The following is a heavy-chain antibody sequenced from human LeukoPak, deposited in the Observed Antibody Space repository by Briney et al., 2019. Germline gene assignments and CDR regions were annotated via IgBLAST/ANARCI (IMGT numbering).Heavy chain of an antibody. CDR3: ARDPDGYSYGYADY. J-gene: IGHJ4*02. Sequence: SGGSLRLSCAASRFTFSSYSMKWVRQAPGKGLEWVSCISSSSYKYYADSVKGRFTISRDNAKNSLYPQMNSLRVEDTAVYYCARDPDGYSYGYADYWGQGTLVTVSS. CDR1: RFTFSSYS. D-gene: IGHD5-18*01. CDR2: ISSSSYK. V-gene: IGHV3-21*01.